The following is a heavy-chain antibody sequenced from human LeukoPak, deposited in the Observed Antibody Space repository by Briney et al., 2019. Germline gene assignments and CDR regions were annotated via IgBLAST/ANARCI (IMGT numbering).Heavy chain of an antibody. CDR1: GFTFSSFP. V-gene: IGHV3-64*02. Sequence: GGALRLSCSASGFTFSSFPMHWVRQATGKGLEAFLAITSSGGSTSYSDSVKGRYTISRDNSQNTLELQMGSLRTEDMAVYYCARVGPDGGFDSWGQGTLVTVSS. D-gene: IGHD4-23*01. CDR3: ARVGPDGGFDS. CDR2: ITSSGGST. J-gene: IGHJ4*02.